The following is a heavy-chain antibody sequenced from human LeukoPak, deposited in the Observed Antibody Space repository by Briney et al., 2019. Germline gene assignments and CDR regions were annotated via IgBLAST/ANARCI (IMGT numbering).Heavy chain of an antibody. CDR2: IKQDGSEK. V-gene: IGHV3-7*01. J-gene: IGHJ4*02. D-gene: IGHD2-2*01. Sequence: GGSLRLSCAASGFTFSSSWMNWVRQAPGKGLELVASIKQDGSEKYYVDSVKGRFTISRDNANNSLYLQMNSLRAEDTAVCYCARVSREISSYWGQGTTVTVSS. CDR1: GFTFSSSW. CDR3: ARVSREISSY.